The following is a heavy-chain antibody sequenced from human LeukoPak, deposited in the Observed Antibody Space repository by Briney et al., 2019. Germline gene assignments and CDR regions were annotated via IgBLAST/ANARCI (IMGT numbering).Heavy chain of an antibody. CDR3: ARHKIPGGAFDHYYDSSGYYIDY. V-gene: IGHV4-39*01. CDR2: IYYSGST. D-gene: IGHD3-22*01. Sequence: PSETLSLTCTVSGGSISSSSYYWGWIRQPPGKGLEWIGSIYYSGSTYYNPSLKSRVTISVDTSKNQFSLKLSSVTAADTAVYCCARHKIPGGAFDHYYDSSGYYIDYWGQGTLVTVSS. CDR1: GGSISSSSYY. J-gene: IGHJ4*02.